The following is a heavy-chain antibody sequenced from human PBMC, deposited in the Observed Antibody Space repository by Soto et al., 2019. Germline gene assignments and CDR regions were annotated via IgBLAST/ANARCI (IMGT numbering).Heavy chain of an antibody. CDR1: GFTFSAYW. J-gene: IGHJ4*02. CDR2: IKTDGSST. Sequence: EVHLVESGGGLVQPGGSLRLSCAASGFTFSAYWIHWVRQAPEKGLEWVSRIKTDGSSTDYADSVKGRFTISRDNAKNILYLQMDSLRVEDTAVYYCAKREGNTFGLFHWGQGTLVTVS. V-gene: IGHV3-74*01. D-gene: IGHD5-18*01. CDR3: AKREGNTFGLFH.